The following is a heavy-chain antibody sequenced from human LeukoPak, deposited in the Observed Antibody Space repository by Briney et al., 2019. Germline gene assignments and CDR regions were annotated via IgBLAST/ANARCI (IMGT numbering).Heavy chain of an antibody. CDR2: IYYSGTT. Sequence: PSETLSLTCTVSGGSISSSSYYWGWIRQLPGKGLEWIGSIYYSGTTYYNPSLKSRVTISVDTSKNQFSLKLSSVTAADTAVYYCARLGLGSSRDYWGQGTLVTVSS. CDR1: GGSISSSSYY. J-gene: IGHJ4*02. CDR3: ARLGLGSSRDY. D-gene: IGHD6-6*01. V-gene: IGHV4-39*01.